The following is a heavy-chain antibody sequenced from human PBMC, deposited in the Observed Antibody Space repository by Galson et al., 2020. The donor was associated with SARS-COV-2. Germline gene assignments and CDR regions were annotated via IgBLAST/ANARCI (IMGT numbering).Heavy chain of an antibody. J-gene: IGHJ4*02. CDR3: ARGYLLPGRGNASGY. CDR1: GYTFTGYY. D-gene: IGHD3-16*02. V-gene: IGHV1-2*02. Sequence: ASVKVSCKASGYTFTGYYMHWVRQAPGQGLEWMGWINPNSGGTNYAQKFQGRVTMTRDTSISTAYMELSRLRSDDTAVYYCARGYLLPGRGNASGYWGQGTLVTVSS. CDR2: INPNSGGT.